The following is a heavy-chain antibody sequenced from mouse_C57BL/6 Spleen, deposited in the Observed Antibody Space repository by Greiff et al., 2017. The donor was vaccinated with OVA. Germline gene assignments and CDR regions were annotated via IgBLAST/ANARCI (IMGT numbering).Heavy chain of an antibody. CDR1: GYTFTDYN. CDR3: ARRDYGYWYFDV. D-gene: IGHD1-1*02. J-gene: IGHJ1*03. V-gene: IGHV1-18*01. CDR2: IYPNNGGT. Sequence: VQLQQSGPELVKPGASVKIPCKASGYTFTDYNMDWVKQSNGKSLEWIGDIYPNNGGTNYNQKFKGKATLTVDKSSSTAYMELRSLTSEDTAVYYCARRDYGYWYFDVWGTGTTVTVSS.